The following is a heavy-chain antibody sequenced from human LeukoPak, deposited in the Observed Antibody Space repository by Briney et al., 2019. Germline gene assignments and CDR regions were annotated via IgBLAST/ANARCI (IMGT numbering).Heavy chain of an antibody. D-gene: IGHD3-10*01. Sequence: GESLKISCKGSGYSFTSYWIGWVRRMPGKGLEWMGIIYPGDSDTRYSPSFQGQVTISADKSISTAYLQWSSLKASDTAMYYCARSHITYGSGSYYSDWGQGTLVTVSS. CDR3: ARSHITYGSGSYYSD. CDR1: GYSFTSYW. V-gene: IGHV5-51*01. CDR2: IYPGDSDT. J-gene: IGHJ4*02.